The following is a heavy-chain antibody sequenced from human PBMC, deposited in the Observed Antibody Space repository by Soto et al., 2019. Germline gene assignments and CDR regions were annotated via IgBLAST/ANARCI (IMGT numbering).Heavy chain of an antibody. Sequence: SETLSLTCTVSGGSISSSSYYWGWIRQPPGKGLEWIGSIYYSGSTYYNPSLKSRVTISVDTSKNQFSLKLSSVTAADTAVYYCARRVGCSSTSCYSAWFDPRGQGTLVTVSS. CDR3: ARRVGCSSTSCYSAWFDP. CDR2: IYYSGST. CDR1: GGSISSSSYY. V-gene: IGHV4-39*01. D-gene: IGHD2-2*02. J-gene: IGHJ5*02.